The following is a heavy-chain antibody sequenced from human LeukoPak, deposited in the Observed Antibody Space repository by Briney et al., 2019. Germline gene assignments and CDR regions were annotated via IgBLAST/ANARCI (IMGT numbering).Heavy chain of an antibody. D-gene: IGHD3-3*01. CDR3: ARRAKAERGSSFGLDY. J-gene: IGHJ4*02. CDR1: GFTFSSYG. Sequence: GGSLRLSCAASGFTFSSYGMHWVRQAPGKGLEWVAFIRYDGSNKYYADSLTGRFTISRDNAKNSLYLQMNSLRAEDTAVYYCARRAKAERGSSFGLDYWGQGTLVTVSS. CDR2: IRYDGSNK. V-gene: IGHV3-30*02.